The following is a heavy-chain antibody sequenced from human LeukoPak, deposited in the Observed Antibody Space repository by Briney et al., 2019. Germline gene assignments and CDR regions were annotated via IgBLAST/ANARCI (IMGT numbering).Heavy chain of an antibody. D-gene: IGHD3-10*01. CDR2: IYPDDSDT. CDR3: ARGAYGSGNSYNYYGMDV. J-gene: IGHJ6*02. Sequence: GESLKISCEGSGYSFGNRWIGWVRQMPGKGLEWMGIIYPDDSDTIYKPSFEGQVTISADTSISTAYLQWSSLKASDTAMYYCARGAYGSGNSYNYYGMDVSGQGTTVTVSS. CDR1: GYSFGNRW. V-gene: IGHV5-51*01.